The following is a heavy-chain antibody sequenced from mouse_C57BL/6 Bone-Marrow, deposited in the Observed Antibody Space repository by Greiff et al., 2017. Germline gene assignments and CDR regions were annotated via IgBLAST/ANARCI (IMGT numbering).Heavy chain of an antibody. CDR3: ARSGDYDGAWFAY. D-gene: IGHD2-4*01. Sequence: QVQLQQSGAELAKPGASVKLSCKASGYTFTSYWMHWVKQRPGQGLEWIGYINPSSGYTKYNQKFKDKATLTAYKSSSTAYMQLSSLTYEDSAVYDCARSGDYDGAWFAYWGQGTLVTVAA. V-gene: IGHV1-7*01. CDR2: INPSSGYT. CDR1: GYTFTSYW. J-gene: IGHJ3*01.